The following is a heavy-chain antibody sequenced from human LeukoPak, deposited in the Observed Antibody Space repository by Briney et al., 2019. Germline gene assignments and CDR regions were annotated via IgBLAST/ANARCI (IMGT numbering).Heavy chain of an antibody. D-gene: IGHD3-3*01. Sequence: PSETLSLTCTVSGGSISSYYWSWIRQPPGKGLEWIGYIYYSGSTNYNPSLKSRVTISVDTSKNQFSLKLSSVTAADTAVYYCARALRSGYFAGLGYWGQGTLVTVSS. CDR2: IYYSGST. CDR3: ARALRSGYFAGLGY. V-gene: IGHV4-59*01. CDR1: GGSISSYY. J-gene: IGHJ4*02.